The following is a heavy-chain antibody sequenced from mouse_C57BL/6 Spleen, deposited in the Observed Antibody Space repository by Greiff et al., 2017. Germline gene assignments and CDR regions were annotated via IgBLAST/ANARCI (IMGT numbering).Heavy chain of an antibody. Sequence: VQLQQSGPELVKPGASVKISCKASGYSFTGYYMNWVKQSPEKSLEWIGEINPSTGGTTYNQKFKAKATLTVDKSSSTAYMQLKSLTSEDSAVYYCARPSTVVARRGFAYWGQGTLVTVSA. J-gene: IGHJ3*01. CDR1: GYSFTGYY. CDR3: ARPSTVVARRGFAY. D-gene: IGHD1-1*01. V-gene: IGHV1-42*01. CDR2: INPSTGGT.